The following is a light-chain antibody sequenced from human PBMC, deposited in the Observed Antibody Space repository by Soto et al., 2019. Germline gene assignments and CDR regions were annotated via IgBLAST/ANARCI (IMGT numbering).Light chain of an antibody. CDR2: KVT. Sequence: QSVLTQPASVSGSPGQSITISCTGTSSDVGGNKYVSWYQQYPGKVPKLLINKVTNRPSGVSYRFSGSKSDNTASLTISALLAEDEADYFCASSTSDSLYVFGTGTKLTVL. V-gene: IGLV2-14*01. CDR1: SSDVGGNKY. J-gene: IGLJ1*01. CDR3: ASSTSDSLYV.